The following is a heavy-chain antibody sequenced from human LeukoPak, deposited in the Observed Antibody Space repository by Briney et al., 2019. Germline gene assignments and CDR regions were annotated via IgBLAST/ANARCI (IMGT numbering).Heavy chain of an antibody. V-gene: IGHV1-69*05. CDR1: GGTFSIYA. D-gene: IGHD1-26*01. Sequence: SVTVSCKASGGTFSIYAICWVRHAPPQGHGWEGGVIPIFGAAKYEQKFQGRVTITTDESTSTAYMELSSLRSEDTAVYYCARGEKGLLGAFDIWGQGTMVNVSS. CDR2: VIPIFGAA. CDR3: ARGEKGLLGAFDI. J-gene: IGHJ3*02.